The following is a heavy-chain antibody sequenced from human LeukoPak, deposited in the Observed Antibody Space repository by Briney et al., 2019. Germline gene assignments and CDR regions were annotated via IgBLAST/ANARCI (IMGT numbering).Heavy chain of an antibody. D-gene: IGHD6-19*01. J-gene: IGHJ5*02. CDR2: INHSGST. V-gene: IGHV4-34*01. Sequence: SETLSLTCAVYGGSFSGYYWGWIRQPPGKGLEWIGEINHSGSTNYNPSLKSRVTISVDTSKNQFSLKLSSVTAADTAVYYCARVAVAGRSWFDPWGQGTLVTVSS. CDR3: ARVAVAGRSWFDP. CDR1: GGSFSGYY.